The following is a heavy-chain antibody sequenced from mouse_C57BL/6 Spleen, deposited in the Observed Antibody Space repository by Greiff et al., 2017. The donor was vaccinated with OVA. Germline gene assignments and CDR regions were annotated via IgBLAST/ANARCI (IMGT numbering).Heavy chain of an antibody. D-gene: IGHD1-1*01. CDR1: GYTFTDYN. V-gene: IGHV1-22*01. J-gene: IGHJ2*01. CDR3: ARTTTVVATH. Sequence: EVQLQESGPELVKPGASVKMSCKASGYTFTDYNMPWVQQSHGKSLEWIGHINPHNGGTSYNQKFKGKATLTVNKSSSTAYMELRSLTSEDSAVYYCARTTTVVATHWGQGTTLTVSS. CDR2: INPHNGGT.